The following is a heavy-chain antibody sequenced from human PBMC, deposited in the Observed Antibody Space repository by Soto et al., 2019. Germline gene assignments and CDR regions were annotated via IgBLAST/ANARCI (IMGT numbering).Heavy chain of an antibody. J-gene: IGHJ4*02. CDR2: TNSDGSST. CDR1: GFTFSSYW. V-gene: IGHV3-74*01. CDR3: VRSPRAARGQFDY. D-gene: IGHD6-13*01. Sequence: EVQLVESGGGLVQTGGSLRLSCAASGFTFSSYWMHWVRQAPGKGLVWVSRTNSDGSSTNYADSVKGRFTISRDNAKNTVYLQMDSLRAEDTAVYYCVRSPRAARGQFDYWGQGTLVTVSS.